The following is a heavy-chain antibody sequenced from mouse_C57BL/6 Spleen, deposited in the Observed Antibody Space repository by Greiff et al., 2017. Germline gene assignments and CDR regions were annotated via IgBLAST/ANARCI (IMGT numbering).Heavy chain of an antibody. V-gene: IGHV2-5*01. CDR2: IWRGGST. Sequence: VQLQQSGPGLVQPSQSLSITCTVSGFSLTSYGVHWVRQSPGKGLEWLGVIWRGGSTDYNAAFMSRLSITKDNSKSQVFFKMNSLQADDTAIYYCAQNYDYDVGWAMDYWGQGTSVTVSS. CDR3: AQNYDYDVGWAMDY. J-gene: IGHJ4*01. D-gene: IGHD2-4*01. CDR1: GFSLTSYG.